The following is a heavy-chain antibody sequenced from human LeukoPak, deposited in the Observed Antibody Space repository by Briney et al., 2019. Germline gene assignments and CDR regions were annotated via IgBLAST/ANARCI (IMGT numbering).Heavy chain of an antibody. D-gene: IGHD4-23*01. CDR2: IYYSGSI. J-gene: IGHJ4*02. V-gene: IGHV4-31*03. CDR3: ARESPYGGADY. CDR1: GGSISSGGYY. Sequence: PSETLSLTCTVSGGSISSGGYYWSWIRQHPGKGLEWIGYIYYSGSIYYNPSLKSRVTISVDTSKNQFSLKLSSVTAADTAVYYCARESPYGGADYWGQGTLVTVSS.